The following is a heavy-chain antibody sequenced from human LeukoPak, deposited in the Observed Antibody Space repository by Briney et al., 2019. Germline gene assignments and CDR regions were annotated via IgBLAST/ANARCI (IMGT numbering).Heavy chain of an antibody. CDR1: GGTFSSYA. CDR2: IIPIFGTA. Sequence: GASVKVSCKASGGTFSSYAISWVRQAPGQGLEWMGGIIPIFGTANYAQKFQGRVTITADESTSTAYMELSSLRSEDTAVYYCARDREMATTGPLDYWGQGTLVTVSS. J-gene: IGHJ4*02. V-gene: IGHV1-69*13. CDR3: ARDREMATTGPLDY. D-gene: IGHD5-24*01.